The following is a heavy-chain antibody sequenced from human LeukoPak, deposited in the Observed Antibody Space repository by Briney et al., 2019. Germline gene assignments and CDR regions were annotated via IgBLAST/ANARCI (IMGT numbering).Heavy chain of an antibody. V-gene: IGHV3-23*01. CDR2: ISGSGGST. Sequence: PGGSLRLSCAASGFTFSSYAMSWVRQAPGKGLEWVSAISGSGGSTYYADFVKGRFTISRHNSKNTLYLQMNSLRAEDTAVYYCARLSHPSFFDYWGQGTLVTVSS. CDR3: ARLSHPSFFDY. D-gene: IGHD3-10*01. J-gene: IGHJ4*02. CDR1: GFTFSSYA.